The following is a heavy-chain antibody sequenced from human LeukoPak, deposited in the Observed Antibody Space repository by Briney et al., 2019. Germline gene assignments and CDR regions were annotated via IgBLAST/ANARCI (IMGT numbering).Heavy chain of an antibody. CDR3: ARSGSSIAARPLAFDI. D-gene: IGHD6-6*01. Sequence: GGSLRLSCAASGFTFSSYWVSWVRQAPGKGLEWVANIKQDGSEKYYVDSVKGRFTISRDNAKNSLYLQMNSLRAEDTAVYYCARSGSSIAARPLAFDIWGQGTMVTVSS. V-gene: IGHV3-7*01. J-gene: IGHJ3*02. CDR2: IKQDGSEK. CDR1: GFTFSSYW.